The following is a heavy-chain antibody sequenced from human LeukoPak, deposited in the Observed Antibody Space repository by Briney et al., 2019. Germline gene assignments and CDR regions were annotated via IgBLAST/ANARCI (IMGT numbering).Heavy chain of an antibody. V-gene: IGHV3-30*02. J-gene: IGHJ4*02. CDR3: AKGPFRGYYYDSSGYYGFDY. Sequence: PGGSLRLSCAASGFTFSSYGMHWVRQAPGKGLEWVAFIRYDGSNKYYADSVKGRFTISRDNPKNTLYLQMNSLRAEGTAVYYCAKGPFRGYYYDSSGYYGFDYWGQGTLVTVSS. D-gene: IGHD3-22*01. CDR2: IRYDGSNK. CDR1: GFTFSSYG.